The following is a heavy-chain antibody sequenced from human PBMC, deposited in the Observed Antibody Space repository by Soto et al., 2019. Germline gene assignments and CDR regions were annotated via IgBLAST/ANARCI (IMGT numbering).Heavy chain of an antibody. CDR2: IYYRGST. Sequence: XETLSLTCTVSVGSMDDLYWRWIRQSPGKGLDWIGYIYYRGSTYYNHSLKSRVTISVDRSKSQISMKLNSVTAADAAVYYCARELRFKGRDYAEYLGSSLDVWGHGTTVTV. V-gene: IGHV4-59*11. J-gene: IGHJ6*02. D-gene: IGHD4-17*01. CDR3: ARELRFKGRDYAEYLGSSLDV. CDR1: VGSMDDLY.